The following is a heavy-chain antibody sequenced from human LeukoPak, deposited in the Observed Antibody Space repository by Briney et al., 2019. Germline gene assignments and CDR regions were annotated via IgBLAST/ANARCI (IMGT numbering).Heavy chain of an antibody. V-gene: IGHV1-46*01. CDR3: ARDHPPQYSSSRSYYYYYMDV. Sequence: ASVKVSCKASGYTFTSYYMHWVRQAPGQGLEWMGIINPSGGSTSYAQKFQGRVTMTRDMSTSTAYMELRSLRSDDTAVYYCARDHPPQYSSSRSYYYYYMDVWGKGTTVTVSS. J-gene: IGHJ6*03. CDR1: GYTFTSYY. D-gene: IGHD6-13*01. CDR2: INPSGGST.